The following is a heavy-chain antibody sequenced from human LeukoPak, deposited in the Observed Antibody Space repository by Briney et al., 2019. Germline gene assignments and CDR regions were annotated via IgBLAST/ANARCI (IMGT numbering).Heavy chain of an antibody. CDR2: IYYSGST. V-gene: IGHV4-59*01. J-gene: IGHJ4*02. CDR3: ARGVGVSGTDFDY. D-gene: IGHD1-1*01. CDR1: GGSISSYY. Sequence: PSETLSLTCTVSGGSISSYYWSWIRQPPGKGQEWIGYIYYSGSTNYNPSLKSRVTISVDTSKNQFSLKLSSVTAADTAVYYCARGVGVSGTDFDYWGQGTLVTVSS.